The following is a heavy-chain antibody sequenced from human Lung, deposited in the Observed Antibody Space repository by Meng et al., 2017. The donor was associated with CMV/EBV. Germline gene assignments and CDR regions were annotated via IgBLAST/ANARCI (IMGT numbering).Heavy chain of an antibody. Sequence: ASVXVSCKASGYTFTSYGISWVRQAPGQGLEWMGWISAYNGNTNYAQKLQGRVTMTRDTSTSPAYMELRSLRSDDTAVYYCARDRALAGTTLYYYYGMDVWGQGTTVTVSS. CDR3: ARDRALAGTTLYYYYGMDV. J-gene: IGHJ6*02. D-gene: IGHD1-14*01. CDR1: GYTFTSYG. CDR2: ISAYNGNT. V-gene: IGHV1-18*01.